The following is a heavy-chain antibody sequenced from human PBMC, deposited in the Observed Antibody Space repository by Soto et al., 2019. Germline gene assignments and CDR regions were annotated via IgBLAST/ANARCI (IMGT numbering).Heavy chain of an antibody. CDR2: IIPILTTP. V-gene: IGHV1-69*13. CDR1: GYTFTSYG. J-gene: IGHJ6*02. Sequence: QIQLMQSGAEVKKPGASVKVSCKASGYTFTSYGIHWVRQAPGQGPEWIGGIIPILTTPNYAQKFHGRVTIVADESTTTVYMELSSLKSEDTAVYYCATSVGIAPTGEDGMDVWGQGTSVTVSS. CDR3: ATSVGIAPTGEDGMDV. D-gene: IGHD2-8*02.